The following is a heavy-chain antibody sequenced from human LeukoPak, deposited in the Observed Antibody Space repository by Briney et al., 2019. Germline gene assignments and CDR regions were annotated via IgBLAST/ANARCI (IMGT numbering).Heavy chain of an antibody. CDR1: GGSIRRYY. CDR3: ARGEHSADY. V-gene: IGHV4-4*07. Sequence: SETLSLTCTVSGGSIRRYYWNWIRQPAGKGLEWIGRIYSSGYTNYNPSLKNRVSMSVDTSKNQFSLKLTSLTAADTAVYYCARGEHSADYWGPGALVTVSS. J-gene: IGHJ4*02. CDR2: IYSSGYT. D-gene: IGHD1/OR15-1a*01.